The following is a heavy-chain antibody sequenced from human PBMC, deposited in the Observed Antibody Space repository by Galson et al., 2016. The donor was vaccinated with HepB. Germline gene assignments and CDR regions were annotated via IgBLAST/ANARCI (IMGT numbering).Heavy chain of an antibody. CDR2: INAGNGNT. D-gene: IGHD6-13*01. CDR1: GYTFTNYA. J-gene: IGHJ1*01. Sequence: SVKVSCKASGYTFTNYAMHWVRQAPGQRLEWMGWINAGNGNTKYSQKFQGRVTITRDTSATTAYMELSSLRSEDTAVYYCARDAEAYSSSWYGDYFQHWGQGTLVTVSS. CDR3: ARDAEAYSSSWYGDYFQH. V-gene: IGHV1-3*01.